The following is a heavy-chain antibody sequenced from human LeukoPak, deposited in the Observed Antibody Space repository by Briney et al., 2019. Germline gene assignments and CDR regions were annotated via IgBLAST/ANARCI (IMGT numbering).Heavy chain of an antibody. CDR3: ARDGYSSSSFTPFDY. CDR2: IIPIFGTA. J-gene: IGHJ4*02. CDR1: GGTFSSYA. V-gene: IGHV1-69*13. D-gene: IGHD6-6*01. Sequence: SVKVSCKASGGTFSSYAISWVRQAPGQGLEWMGGIIPIFGTANYAQKFQGRITITADESTSTAYMELSSLRSEDTAVYYCARDGYSSSSFTPFDYWGQGTLVTVSS.